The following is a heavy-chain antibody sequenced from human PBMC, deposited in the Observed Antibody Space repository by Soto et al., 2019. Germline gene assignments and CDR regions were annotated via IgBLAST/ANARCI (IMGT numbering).Heavy chain of an antibody. CDR1: GGSISSGDYY. CDR2: IYYSGST. J-gene: IGHJ6*02. Sequence: PSETLSLTCTVSGGSISSGDYYWSWIRQPPGKGLEWIGYIYYSGSTYYNPSLKSRVTISVDTSKNQFSLKLSSVTAADTAVYYCARGPRRYCSSTSCYSSHGMDVWGQGTTVTV. V-gene: IGHV4-30-4*01. CDR3: ARGPRRYCSSTSCYSSHGMDV. D-gene: IGHD2-2*01.